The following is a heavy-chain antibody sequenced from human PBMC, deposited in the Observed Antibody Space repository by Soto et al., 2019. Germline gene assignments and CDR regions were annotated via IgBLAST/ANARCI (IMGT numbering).Heavy chain of an antibody. Sequence: GASVKVSCKASGYPFTSYYMHWVRQAPGQGLEWMGIINPSGGSTSYAQKFQGRVTMTRDTSTSTVYMELSSLRSEDTAVYYCARGHYYDSSGSSRGAFDIWGQGTMVTVSS. V-gene: IGHV1-46*01. J-gene: IGHJ3*02. CDR2: INPSGGST. CDR3: ARGHYYDSSGSSRGAFDI. D-gene: IGHD3-22*01. CDR1: GYPFTSYY.